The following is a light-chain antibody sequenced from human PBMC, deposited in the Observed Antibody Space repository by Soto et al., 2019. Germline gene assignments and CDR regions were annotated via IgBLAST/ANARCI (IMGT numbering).Light chain of an antibody. V-gene: IGLV1-47*01. CDR3: AAWDDTVNGLV. J-gene: IGLJ2*01. CDR1: SANIGSNY. Sequence: QSVLTQSPSASGTPGQRVTISRSGSSANIGSNYVYWYQQFPGTAPRLLIYRADQRPSGVPDRFSGSKSGTSASLAISGLRSEDEAAYYCAAWDDTVNGLVFGGGTTLTVL. CDR2: RAD.